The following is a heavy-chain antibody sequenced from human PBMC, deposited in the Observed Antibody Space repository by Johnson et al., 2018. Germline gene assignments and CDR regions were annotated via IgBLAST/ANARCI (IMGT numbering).Heavy chain of an antibody. V-gene: IGHV3-30-3*01. CDR3: ARAFYYYYSRVGYRYPIDF. CDR1: GFTFSSFA. CDR2: ISYDGSSK. J-gene: IGHJ4*02. Sequence: VQLVQSGGGVVQPGRSLRLSCAASGFTFSSFALHWVRQAPGKGLEWVAIISYDGSSKHYADSAKDRFSISRDNSKNTLHLQMNSLRDEDTAVYYCARAFYYYYSRVGYRYPIDFWGQGTLVTVSS. D-gene: IGHD3-10*01.